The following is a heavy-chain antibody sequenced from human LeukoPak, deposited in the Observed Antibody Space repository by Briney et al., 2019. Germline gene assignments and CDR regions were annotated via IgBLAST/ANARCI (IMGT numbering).Heavy chain of an antibody. V-gene: IGHV1-69*04. CDR3: AGWEGGNSGYYFDY. Sequence: SVKVSCKASGGTFSSYAISWVRQAPGQGLEWMGRIIPIFGIANYAQKFQRRVTITADKSTSTAYMELSSLRSEDTAVYYCAGWEGGNSGYYFDYWGQGTLVTVSS. CDR2: IIPIFGIA. D-gene: IGHD4-23*01. J-gene: IGHJ4*02. CDR1: GGTFSSYA.